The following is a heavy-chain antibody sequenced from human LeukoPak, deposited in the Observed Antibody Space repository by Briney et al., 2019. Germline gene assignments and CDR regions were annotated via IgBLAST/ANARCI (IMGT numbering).Heavy chain of an antibody. CDR1: GFTFSGYT. CDR3: ARVLSGRGSLYDYYYYMDV. CDR2: ISSSSSYI. V-gene: IGHV3-21*04. D-gene: IGHD3-10*01. J-gene: IGHJ6*03. Sequence: GGSLRLSCAASGFTFSGYTINWVRQAPGKGLEWVSSISSSSSYIYYADSVKGRFTISRDISKNTLYLQMNSLRAEDTAVYYCARVLSGRGSLYDYYYYMDVWGKGTTVTISS.